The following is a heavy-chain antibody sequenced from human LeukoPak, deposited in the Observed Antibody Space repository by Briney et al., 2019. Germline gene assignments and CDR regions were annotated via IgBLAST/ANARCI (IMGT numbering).Heavy chain of an antibody. Sequence: PGGSLRLSCVASGFTFSSYWMHWVRQAPGKGLVWVSRVNSDGSSTNYAASVKGRFTISRDNAKNTLYLQMNSLRAEDTAVYYCARAGRQCSSTSCYVYYYGMDVWGQGATVTVSS. J-gene: IGHJ6*02. CDR3: ARAGRQCSSTSCYVYYYGMDV. CDR2: VNSDGSST. CDR1: GFTFSSYW. D-gene: IGHD2-2*01. V-gene: IGHV3-74*01.